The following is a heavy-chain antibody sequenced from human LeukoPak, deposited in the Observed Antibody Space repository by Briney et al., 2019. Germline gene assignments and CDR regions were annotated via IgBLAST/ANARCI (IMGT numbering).Heavy chain of an antibody. Sequence: PGASLRLSCAASGFIFSNYAMAWVRQAPGKGLEWVSAITGTAYKTYYADSVKGRFIISRDNSKNTLYLQMNTLRAEDTAIYYCAKNLRGNYDTLTAFDPWGPGTLVTVSS. CDR1: GFIFSNYA. J-gene: IGHJ5*02. D-gene: IGHD3-9*01. CDR2: ITGTAYKT. CDR3: AKNLRGNYDTLTAFDP. V-gene: IGHV3-23*01.